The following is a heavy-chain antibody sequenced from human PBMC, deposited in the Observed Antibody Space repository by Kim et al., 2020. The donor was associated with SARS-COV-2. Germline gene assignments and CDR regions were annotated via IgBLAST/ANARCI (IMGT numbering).Heavy chain of an antibody. J-gene: IGHJ6*02. Sequence: SETLSLTCTVSGGSISSYYWSWIRQPAGKGLEWIGRIYTSGSTNYNPSLKSRVTMSVDTSKNQFSLKLSSVTAADTAVYYCARGTYGSGSYYYYGMDVWGQGTTVTVSS. CDR2: IYTSGST. V-gene: IGHV4-4*07. D-gene: IGHD3-10*01. CDR3: ARGTYGSGSYYYYGMDV. CDR1: GGSISSYY.